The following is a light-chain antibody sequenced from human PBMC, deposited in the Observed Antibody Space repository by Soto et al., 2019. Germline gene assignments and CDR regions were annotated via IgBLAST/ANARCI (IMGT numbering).Light chain of an antibody. CDR1: SSDFGNYNL. CDR3: CSFTSSNTHV. CDR2: EVN. J-gene: IGLJ1*01. V-gene: IGLV2-23*02. Sequence: QSVLTQPASVSGSPGPSITISCTGTSSDFGNYNLVSCYQQHPGKVPKLILFEVNKRPSGVSGRFSGSKSGNTASLTISGLQAEDEADYYCCSFTSSNTHVFGTGTKLTVL.